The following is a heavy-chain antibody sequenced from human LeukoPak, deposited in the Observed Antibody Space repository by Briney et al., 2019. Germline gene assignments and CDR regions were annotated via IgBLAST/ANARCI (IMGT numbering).Heavy chain of an antibody. D-gene: IGHD3-10*01. CDR2: MYYSGST. V-gene: IGHV4-30-4*01. CDR1: GGSISSGDYY. J-gene: IGHJ4*02. Sequence: SETLSLTCTVSGGSISSGDYYWSWIRQPPGKGLEWIRYMYYSGSTYYNPSLKSRVTISVDTSKNQFSLKLSSVTAADTAVYYCARVDYYGSGRGEAFDYWGQRTLATVSS. CDR3: ARVDYYGSGRGEAFDY.